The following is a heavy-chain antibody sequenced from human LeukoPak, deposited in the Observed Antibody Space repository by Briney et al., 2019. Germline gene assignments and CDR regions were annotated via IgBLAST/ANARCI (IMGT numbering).Heavy chain of an antibody. Sequence: SETLSLTCTVSGGSISSYYWSWIRQPPGKGLEWIGYIYYSGSTNYNPSLKSRVTISVDTSKNQFSLKLSSVTAADTAVYYCARSHVLRYFDWLSSEPTHFDYWGQGTLVTVSS. CDR3: ARSHVLRYFDWLSSEPTHFDY. V-gene: IGHV4-59*08. CDR2: IYYSGST. D-gene: IGHD3-9*01. CDR1: GGSISSYY. J-gene: IGHJ4*02.